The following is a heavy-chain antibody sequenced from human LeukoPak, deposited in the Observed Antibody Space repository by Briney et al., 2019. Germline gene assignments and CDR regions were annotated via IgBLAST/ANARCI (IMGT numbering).Heavy chain of an antibody. Sequence: PGGPLRLSCAASGFMLSSYWMTWVRQAPGKGLEWVSAISGSGGSTYYADSVTGRFTISRDNSKNTLYLQMNSLRAEDTAVYYCAKDRGYSFLSVWGKGTTVTVSS. CDR2: ISGSGGST. J-gene: IGHJ6*04. CDR3: AKDRGYSFLSV. D-gene: IGHD5-18*01. CDR1: GFMLSSYW. V-gene: IGHV3-23*01.